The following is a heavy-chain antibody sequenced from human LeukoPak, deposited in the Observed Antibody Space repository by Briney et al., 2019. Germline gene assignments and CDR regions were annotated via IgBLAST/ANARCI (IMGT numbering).Heavy chain of an antibody. CDR3: ARVGYDSSGYYVTGYFDL. CDR2: ISTIGIT. CDR1: SGSISSSNYY. D-gene: IGHD3-22*01. V-gene: IGHV4-61*02. J-gene: IGHJ2*01. Sequence: SQTLSLTCTVSSGSISSSNYYWSWIRQPAGKGLEWIGRISTIGITNYNPSLNSRVTISIDTSKNQSSLKLSSVTAADTAVYYCARVGYDSSGYYVTGYFDLWGRGTLVTVSS.